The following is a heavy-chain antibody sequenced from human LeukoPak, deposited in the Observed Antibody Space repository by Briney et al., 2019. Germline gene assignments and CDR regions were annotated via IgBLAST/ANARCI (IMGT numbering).Heavy chain of an antibody. V-gene: IGHV4-4*02. J-gene: IGHJ4*02. CDR1: GGSISSSNW. CDR3: ETSTGYSSGWYVY. Sequence: PSETLSLTCAVSGGSISSSNWWSGGRQPPGKGLEWIGEIYHSGSTNYNPSLNSRFTISVDKSKSQFSLKLSSVTAADTAVYYCETSTGYSSGWYVYWGQGTLVTVSS. D-gene: IGHD6-19*01. CDR2: IYHSGST.